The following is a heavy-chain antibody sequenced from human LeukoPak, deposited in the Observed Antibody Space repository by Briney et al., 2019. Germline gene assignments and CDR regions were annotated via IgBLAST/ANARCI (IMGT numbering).Heavy chain of an antibody. Sequence: GESLKISCKASGYRFTSYWIGWVRQMPGKGLEWVGIIYPSDSDARYSPSFQGQVTISADKSINTAYLQWSSLKASDTAMYYCARRNYDILTGYYNDYFDYWGQGTLVNVSS. D-gene: IGHD3-9*01. J-gene: IGHJ4*02. V-gene: IGHV5-51*01. CDR3: ARRNYDILTGYYNDYFDY. CDR2: IYPSDSDA. CDR1: GYRFTSYW.